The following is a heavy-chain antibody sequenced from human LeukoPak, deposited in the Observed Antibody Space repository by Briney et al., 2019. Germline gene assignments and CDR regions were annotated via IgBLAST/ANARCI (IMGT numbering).Heavy chain of an antibody. V-gene: IGHV4-39*02. J-gene: IGHJ4*02. CDR3: ARDSSSWATRFDY. D-gene: IGHD6-13*01. CDR1: GGSISSSSYY. Sequence: SETLSLTCTVSGGSISSSSYYWGWIRQPPGKGLEWIGSIYYSGSTYYNPSLKSRVTISVDTSKNQFSLKLSSVTAADTAVYYCARDSSSWATRFDYWGKLTLVTVSS. CDR2: IYYSGST.